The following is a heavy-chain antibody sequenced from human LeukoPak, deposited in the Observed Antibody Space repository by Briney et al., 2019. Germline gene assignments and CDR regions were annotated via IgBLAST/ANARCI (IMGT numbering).Heavy chain of an antibody. CDR2: IYSSGTT. D-gene: IGHD4-23*01. Sequence: PSETLSLTCTVSGGSISSGTYYWSWIRQPAGKGLEWIGRIYSSGTTNYNPSLKSRVTISLDTSKNQFSLRLSSVTAADTAVYYCARERGTTVVRWDYWGQGIQVTVSS. CDR3: ARERGTTVVRWDY. J-gene: IGHJ4*02. CDR1: GGSISSGTYY. V-gene: IGHV4-61*02.